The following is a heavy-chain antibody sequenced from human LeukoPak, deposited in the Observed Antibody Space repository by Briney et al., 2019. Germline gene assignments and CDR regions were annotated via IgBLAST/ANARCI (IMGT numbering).Heavy chain of an antibody. CDR1: GGSISSGGYS. J-gene: IGHJ4*02. Sequence: PSEALSLTCAVSGGSISSGGYSWSWIRQPPGKGLEWIGYIYHSGSTYYNPSLKGRVTISVDRSKNQFSLKLSSVTAADTAVYYCARAPRLLWFGYYFDYWGQGTLVTVSS. CDR2: IYHSGST. V-gene: IGHV4-30-2*01. D-gene: IGHD3-10*01. CDR3: ARAPRLLWFGYYFDY.